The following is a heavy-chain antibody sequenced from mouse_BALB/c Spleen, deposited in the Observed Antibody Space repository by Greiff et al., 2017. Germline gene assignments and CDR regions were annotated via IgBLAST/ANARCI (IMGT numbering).Heavy chain of an antibody. V-gene: IGHV3-2*02. Sequence: EVKLMESGPGLVKPSQSLSLTCTVTGYSITSDYAWNWIRQFPGNKLEWMGYISYSGSTSYNPSLKSRISITRDTSKNQFFLQLNSVTTEDTATYYCARSRGNYDYYAMDYWGQGTSVTVSS. J-gene: IGHJ4*01. CDR1: GYSITSDYA. D-gene: IGHD2-1*01. CDR3: ARSRGNYDYYAMDY. CDR2: ISYSGST.